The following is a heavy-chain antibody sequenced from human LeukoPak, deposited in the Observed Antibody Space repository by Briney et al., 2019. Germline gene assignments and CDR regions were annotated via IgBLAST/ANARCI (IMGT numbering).Heavy chain of an antibody. J-gene: IGHJ4*02. CDR1: GGTFSSYA. V-gene: IGHV3-23*01. D-gene: IGHD1-26*01. CDR2: ISGSGGST. Sequence: GGSLRLSCAASGGTFSSYAMRWVRQAPGKGLEWVSAISGSGGSTYYVDSVKGRFTISRDNSKNTLYLQMNSLRAHDTAVYYCAKDHWAVGGSYYCGYGAQGTLVSVS. CDR3: AKDHWAVGGSYYCGY.